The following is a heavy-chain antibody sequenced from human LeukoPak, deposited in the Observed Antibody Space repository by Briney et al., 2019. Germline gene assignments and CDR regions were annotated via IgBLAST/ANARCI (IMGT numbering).Heavy chain of an antibody. CDR1: GGSISSSTYY. Sequence: PSETLSLTCTVSGGSISSSTYYWGWIRRPPGRGLEWIGTIYYRGSTYYNPSLKSRVTISVDTSNNQFSLRLSSVTAADTAVYYCAILGTGSSWGQGTLVTVSS. CDR2: IYYRGST. V-gene: IGHV4-39*01. J-gene: IGHJ5*02. D-gene: IGHD3-10*01. CDR3: AILGTGSS.